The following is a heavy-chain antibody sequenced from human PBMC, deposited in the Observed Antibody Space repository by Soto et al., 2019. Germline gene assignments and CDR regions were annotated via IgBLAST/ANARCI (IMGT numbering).Heavy chain of an antibody. V-gene: IGHV3-48*02. CDR2: ISIGSGSI. CDR3: VRDDRWAFDF. D-gene: IGHD3-22*01. CDR1: GFSFSNYA. Sequence: EVQLVESGGGLVQPGGSRRVSCAASGFSFSNYAMNWVRQAPGKGLEWVSYISIGSGSIFYADSVRGRFTISRDDAKNSLYMQLNTLRYEDTAVYYCVRDDRWAFDFWGQGTMVTVSS. J-gene: IGHJ3*01.